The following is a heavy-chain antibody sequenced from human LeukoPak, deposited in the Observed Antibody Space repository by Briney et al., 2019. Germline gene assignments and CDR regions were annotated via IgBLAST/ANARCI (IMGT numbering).Heavy chain of an antibody. CDR3: ARRGAVAGLNDAFDI. Sequence: SETLSLTCAVYGGSFSGYYWSWIRQPPGKGLEWIGEINHSGSTNYNPSLKSRVTISVDTSKNQFSLKLSSVTAADTAVYYCARRGAVAGLNDAFDIWGQGTMVTVSS. CDR2: INHSGST. D-gene: IGHD6-19*01. V-gene: IGHV4-34*01. J-gene: IGHJ3*02. CDR1: GGSFSGYY.